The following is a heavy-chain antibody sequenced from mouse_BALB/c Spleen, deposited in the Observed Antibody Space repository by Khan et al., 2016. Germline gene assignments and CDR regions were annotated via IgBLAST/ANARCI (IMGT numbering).Heavy chain of an antibody. V-gene: IGHV2-6-7*01. CDR2: IWGDGST. Sequence: QVQLQQSGPGLVAPSQSLSITCTVSGFSITGFAVNWVRQPPGKGLEWLGVIWGDGSTDYDSALKSRLSISKDDSKSQVFLKMNSLQTDDTAGYDCASYYDYDGGFAYWGQGTLVTVSA. CDR3: ASYYDYDGGFAY. D-gene: IGHD2-4*01. J-gene: IGHJ3*01. CDR1: GFSITGFA.